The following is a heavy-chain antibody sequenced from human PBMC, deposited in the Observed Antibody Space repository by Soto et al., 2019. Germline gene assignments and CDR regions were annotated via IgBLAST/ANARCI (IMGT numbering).Heavy chain of an antibody. CDR2: ISSSGSTI. CDR3: ATTGSYIGRPDYHYYGMDV. J-gene: IGHJ6*02. D-gene: IGHD3-10*01. V-gene: IGHV3-48*03. CDR1: GFTFNSYE. Sequence: GGSLRLSCAASGFTFNSYEMNWVRQAPGKGLEWVSYISSSGSTIYYADSVKGRFTISRDNAKNSLYLQMNSLRAEDTAVYYCATTGSYIGRPDYHYYGMDVWGQGTTVTVSS.